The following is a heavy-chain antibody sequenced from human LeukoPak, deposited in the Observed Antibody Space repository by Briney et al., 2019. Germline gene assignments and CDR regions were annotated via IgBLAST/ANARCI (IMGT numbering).Heavy chain of an antibody. CDR3: AKRDFWSCSAYYFAY. J-gene: IGHJ4*02. CDR1: GFTFSSYG. V-gene: IGHV3-30*02. CDR2: IRYDGSNK. D-gene: IGHD3-3*01. Sequence: GGSLRLSCAASGFTFSSYGMNWVRQAPGKGLEWVAFIRYDGSNKYYADSVKGRFTISRDNSKNTLHLQMNSLRAEDTAVYYCAKRDFWSCSAYYFAYWGQGTLVTVSS.